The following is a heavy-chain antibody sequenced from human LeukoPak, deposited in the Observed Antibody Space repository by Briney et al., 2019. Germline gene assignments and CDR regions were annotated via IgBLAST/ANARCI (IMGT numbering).Heavy chain of an antibody. J-gene: IGHJ4*02. V-gene: IGHV3-64*01. CDR2: ISINGGST. Sequence: GGSLRLSRAASGFTFSIYAMHWVRQAPGKGLEYVSAISINGGSTYYANSVKGRFTISRDNSKNTLYLQMGSLRAEDMAVYYCAALDYGDSDGGFDYWGQGTLVTASS. D-gene: IGHD4-17*01. CDR1: GFTFSIYA. CDR3: AALDYGDSDGGFDY.